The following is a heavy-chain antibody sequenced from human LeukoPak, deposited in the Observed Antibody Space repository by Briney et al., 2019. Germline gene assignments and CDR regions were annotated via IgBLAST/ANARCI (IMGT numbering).Heavy chain of an antibody. J-gene: IGHJ4*02. Sequence: SETLSLTCTVSGGSISSYYWSWIRQPPGKGLEWIGYIYYSGSTNYNPSLKSRVTLSVDTSKNQFSLKLSSVTAADTAVYYCARSYGDYEGGFDYWGQGTLVTVSS. CDR2: IYYSGST. V-gene: IGHV4-59*01. CDR3: ARSYGDYEGGFDY. D-gene: IGHD4-17*01. CDR1: GGSISSYY.